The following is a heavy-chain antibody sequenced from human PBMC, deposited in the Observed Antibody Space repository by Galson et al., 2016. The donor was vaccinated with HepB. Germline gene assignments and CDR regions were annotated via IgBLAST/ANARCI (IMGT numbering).Heavy chain of an antibody. CDR1: GYSFTTFY. D-gene: IGHD1-26*01. CDR3: ARDLVEGGSYYPAY. Sequence: SVKVSCKASGYSFTTFYMHWVRQAPGVGLEWMGVINSGSGKTTYAQKFKGRITMTRDTSTNIVYMEVSSLRSEDTAGYFCARDLVEGGSYYPAYWGQGTLLTVSS. CDR2: INSGSGKT. J-gene: IGHJ4*02. V-gene: IGHV1-46*01.